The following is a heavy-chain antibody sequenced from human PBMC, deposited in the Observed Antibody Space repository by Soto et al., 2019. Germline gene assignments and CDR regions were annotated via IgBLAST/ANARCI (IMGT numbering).Heavy chain of an antibody. J-gene: IGHJ3*02. Sequence: SVKVSCKASGGTFSSYTISWVRQAPGQGLEWMGRIIPILGIANYAQKFQGRVTITADKSTSTAYMELSSLRSEDTAVYYCARPNLDIVDTITHESTAFDIWGQGTMVTVSS. CDR1: GGTFSSYT. V-gene: IGHV1-69*02. D-gene: IGHD5-12*01. CDR2: IIPILGIA. CDR3: ARPNLDIVDTITHESTAFDI.